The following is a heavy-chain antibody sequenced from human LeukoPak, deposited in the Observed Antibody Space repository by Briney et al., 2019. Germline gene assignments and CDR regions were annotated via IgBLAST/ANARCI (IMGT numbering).Heavy chain of an antibody. CDR2: ILHDGSNK. Sequence: GGSLRLSCAASGFTFSSYGMHWVRQAPGKGPEWVAAILHDGSNKYHADSVKGRFTISRDNAKNSLYLQMNSLRAEDTAVYYCARDGKWEGSSWYYMFDYWGQGTLVTVSS. CDR3: ARDGKWEGSSWYYMFDY. V-gene: IGHV3-30*03. D-gene: IGHD6-13*01. J-gene: IGHJ4*02. CDR1: GFTFSSYG.